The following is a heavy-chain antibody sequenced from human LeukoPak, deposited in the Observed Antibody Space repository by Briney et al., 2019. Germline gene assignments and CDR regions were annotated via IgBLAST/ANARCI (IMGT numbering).Heavy chain of an antibody. V-gene: IGHV1-8*01. Sequence: ASVKVSCKASGYTFTSYDINWVRQATGQGLEWMGWMNPNSGNTGYAQKFQGRVTMTRDTSISTAYMELSRLRSDDTAVYYCARAAYSSGWYDSWYFDLWGRGTLVTVSS. D-gene: IGHD6-19*01. J-gene: IGHJ2*01. CDR1: GYTFTSYD. CDR3: ARAAYSSGWYDSWYFDL. CDR2: MNPNSGNT.